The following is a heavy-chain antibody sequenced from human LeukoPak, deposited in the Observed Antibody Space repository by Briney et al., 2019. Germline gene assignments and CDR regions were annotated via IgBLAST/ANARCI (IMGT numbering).Heavy chain of an antibody. Sequence: GESLKISCKGPGYSFTSYSIGWVRQMPGKGLEWMGIIYPGDSDSRYIPSFQGQVTFTADKSITTAYLQWGSLKASDTAMYYCVRGGELLADIDYWGQGTLVTVSS. D-gene: IGHD3-9*01. J-gene: IGHJ4*02. CDR1: GYSFTSYS. CDR3: VRGGELLADIDY. CDR2: IYPGDSDS. V-gene: IGHV5-51*01.